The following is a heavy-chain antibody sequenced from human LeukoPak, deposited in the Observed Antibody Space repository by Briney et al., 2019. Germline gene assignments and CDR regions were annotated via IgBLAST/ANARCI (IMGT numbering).Heavy chain of an antibody. V-gene: IGHV4-39*01. CDR1: GGSISSSSYY. Sequence: SETLSLTCTVSGGSISSSSYYWGWVRQPPGKGLEWIGSIYYSGSTYYNPSLKSRVTISVDTSKNQFSLKLSSVTAADTAVYYCARRIYRSSGWYAPHYFDYWGQGTLVTVSS. CDR2: IYYSGST. CDR3: ARRIYRSSGWYAPHYFDY. D-gene: IGHD6-19*01. J-gene: IGHJ4*02.